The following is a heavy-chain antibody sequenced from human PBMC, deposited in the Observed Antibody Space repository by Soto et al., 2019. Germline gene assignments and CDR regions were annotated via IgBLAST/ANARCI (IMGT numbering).Heavy chain of an antibody. D-gene: IGHD5-18*01. V-gene: IGHV4-39*01. Sequence: SETLSLTSTGSGGSTSPISYYWCCLRHPQGKGLEWIGSIYYSGSTYYNPSLKSRVTISVDTSKNQFSLKLSSVTAADTAVYYCARHGTAMVYYYYGMDVWGQGTTVT. CDR2: IYYSGST. CDR1: GGSTSPISYY. CDR3: ARHGTAMVYYYYGMDV. J-gene: IGHJ6*02.